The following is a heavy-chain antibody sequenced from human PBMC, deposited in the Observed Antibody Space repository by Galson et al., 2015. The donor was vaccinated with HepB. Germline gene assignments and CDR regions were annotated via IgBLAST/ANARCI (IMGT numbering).Heavy chain of an antibody. J-gene: IGHJ3*02. CDR2: ISGSGGST. D-gene: IGHD3-16*02. CDR3: AKDPPTKSLREKEHQDAFDI. Sequence: SLRLSCAASGFTFSSYAMSWVRQAPGKGLEWVSAISGSGGSTYYADSVKGRFTISRDNSKNTLYLQMNSLRAEDTAVYYCAKDPPTKSLREKEHQDAFDIWGQGTMVTVSS. CDR1: GFTFSSYA. V-gene: IGHV3-23*01.